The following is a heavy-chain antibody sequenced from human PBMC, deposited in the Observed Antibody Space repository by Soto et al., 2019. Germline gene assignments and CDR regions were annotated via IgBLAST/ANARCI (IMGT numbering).Heavy chain of an antibody. CDR2: INTDKGNT. D-gene: IGHD3-10*01. V-gene: IGHV1-3*04. CDR1: GYTFSNHA. CDR3: ARDRSIRGRSWFDP. Sequence: QVQLVQSGAEVKSPGASVKVSCKASGYTFSNHAMFWLRQAPGQRPEWMGWINTDKGNTHYSQKFQGRVTISRDTSASTVYMELSNLKSEDTAVYYCARDRSIRGRSWFDPWGQGTLDTVSS. J-gene: IGHJ5*02.